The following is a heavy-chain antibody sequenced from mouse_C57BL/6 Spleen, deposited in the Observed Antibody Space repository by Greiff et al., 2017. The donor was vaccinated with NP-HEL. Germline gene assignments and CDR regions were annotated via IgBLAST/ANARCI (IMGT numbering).Heavy chain of an antibody. CDR1: GYTFTSYW. V-gene: IGHV1-59*01. Sequence: VQLQQPGAELVRPGTSVKLSCKASGYTFTSYWMHWVKQRPGQGLEWIGVIDPSDSYTNYNQKFKGKATLTVDTSSSTAYMQLSSLTSEDSAVYYCARRYVDYWGQGTTLTVSS. CDR2: IDPSDSYT. J-gene: IGHJ2*01. CDR3: ARRYVDY.